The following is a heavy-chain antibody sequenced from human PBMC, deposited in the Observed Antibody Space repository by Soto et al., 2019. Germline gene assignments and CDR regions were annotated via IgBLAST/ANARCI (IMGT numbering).Heavy chain of an antibody. V-gene: IGHV1-69*01. CDR3: ARDVSSDTTGFRGYDL. J-gene: IGHJ4*02. Sequence: QLHLVQSGAEVKKAGSSVKVSCKASGGTVSSYAITWVRQAPGKGLEWMGVFIPIFVSAHYAPKFQGRITITADEDTSTAYMELSGLTSEDTAIYYCARDVSSDTTGFRGYDLWGQGTQVTVSS. CDR2: FIPIFVSA. D-gene: IGHD3-10*01. CDR1: GGTVSSYA.